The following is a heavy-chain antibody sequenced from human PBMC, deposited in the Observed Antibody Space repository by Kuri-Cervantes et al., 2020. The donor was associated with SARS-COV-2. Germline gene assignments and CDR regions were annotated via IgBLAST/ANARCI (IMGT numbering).Heavy chain of an antibody. Sequence: GGSLRLSCAASGFSFSNYNMHWVRQAPGGGLEWISYISSTSKTIYYADSLGGRFTISRDNAANSLYLQMNSLRDEDTAVYYCARDKAVYWGQGTLVTVSS. CDR3: ARDKAVY. D-gene: IGHD6-19*01. J-gene: IGHJ4*02. CDR2: ISSTSKTI. CDR1: GFSFSNYN. V-gene: IGHV3-48*02.